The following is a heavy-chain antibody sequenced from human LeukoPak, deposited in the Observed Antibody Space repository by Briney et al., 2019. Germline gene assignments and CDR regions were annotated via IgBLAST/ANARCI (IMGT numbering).Heavy chain of an antibody. CDR3: ARDPRVYCSGGSCYSENYFDY. J-gene: IGHJ4*02. V-gene: IGHV3-33*01. Sequence: GGSLRLSCAASGFTFSSYGMRWVRQAPGKGLEWVAVIWDDGSNKYYADSVKGRFTISRDNSKNTLYLQMNSLRAEDTAVYYCARDPRVYCSGGSCYSENYFDYWGQGTLVTVSS. CDR2: IWDDGSNK. D-gene: IGHD2-15*01. CDR1: GFTFSSYG.